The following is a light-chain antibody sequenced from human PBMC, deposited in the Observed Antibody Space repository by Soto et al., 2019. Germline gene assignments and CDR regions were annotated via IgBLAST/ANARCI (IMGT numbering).Light chain of an antibody. CDR1: QSITTW. CDR3: QQYNDYQYT. V-gene: IGKV1-5*03. CDR2: KAT. J-gene: IGKJ2*01. Sequence: DIEMTQSPSTLSASVGDRVTITCRASQSITTWLAWYQQKPGKAPKLLIYKATNVQTGVTSRFSGSGSGTEFSLTISSLQTEDFAIYYCQQYNDYQYTFGQGTNLEIK.